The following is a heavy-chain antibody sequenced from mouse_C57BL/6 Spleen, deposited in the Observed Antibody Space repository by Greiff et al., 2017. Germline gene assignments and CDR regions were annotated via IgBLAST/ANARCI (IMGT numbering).Heavy chain of an antibody. J-gene: IGHJ2*01. CDR2: IYPGDGDT. CDR1: GYAFSSYW. V-gene: IGHV1-80*01. CDR3: ARSGIYGSSPFDY. Sequence: VQLQQSGAELVKPGASVKISCKASGYAFSSYWMNWVKQRPGKGLEWIGQIYPGDGDTNYNGKFKGKATLTADKSSSTAYMQLSSLTSEDSAVYFCARSGIYGSSPFDYWGQGTTLTVSS. D-gene: IGHD1-1*01.